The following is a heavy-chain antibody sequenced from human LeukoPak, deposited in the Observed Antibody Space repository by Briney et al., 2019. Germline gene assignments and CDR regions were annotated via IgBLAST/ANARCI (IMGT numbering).Heavy chain of an antibody. CDR3: ARVGCSSTSCYAFDI. J-gene: IGHJ3*02. Sequence: KPSETLSLTCAVYGGSFSGYYWSWIRQPPGKGLEWIGEINHSGSTNYNPSLKSRVTISVDTSKNQFSLKLSSVTAADTAVYYCARVGCSSTSCYAFDIWGQGTMVTVSS. D-gene: IGHD2-2*01. V-gene: IGHV4-34*01. CDR2: INHSGST. CDR1: GGSFSGYY.